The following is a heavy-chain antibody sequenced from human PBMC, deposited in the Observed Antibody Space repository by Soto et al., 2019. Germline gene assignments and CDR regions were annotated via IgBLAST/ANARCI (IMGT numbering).Heavy chain of an antibody. Sequence: QVQLVESGGGVVQPGRSLTLSCAASGFIFSSYGMHWVRQAPGKGLQWVAVIWYDGSNTYYADSVKGRFTISRDNCKNTLYRQMNGLRAEDTAVYYCARGLRAAAGRDYFQYWGQGTLVTVSS. D-gene: IGHD6-13*01. CDR2: IWYDGSNT. CDR3: ARGLRAAAGRDYFQY. J-gene: IGHJ1*01. CDR1: GFIFSSYG. V-gene: IGHV3-33*01.